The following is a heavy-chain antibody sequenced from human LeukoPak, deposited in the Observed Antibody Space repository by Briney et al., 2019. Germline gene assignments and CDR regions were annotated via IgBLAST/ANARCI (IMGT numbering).Heavy chain of an antibody. V-gene: IGHV3-53*01. CDR2: IYSGGTT. CDR3: ARTYYSGSGTYQRWFDP. CDR1: GFTVNSNY. Sequence: TGGSLRLSCAASGFTVNSNYMSWFRQAPGQGLEWVSIIYSGGTTRYADSVKGRFTISRDNTKNTLYLQMDSLRAEDTAVYYCARTYYSGSGTYQRWFDPWGQGTLVTVSS. D-gene: IGHD3-10*01. J-gene: IGHJ5*02.